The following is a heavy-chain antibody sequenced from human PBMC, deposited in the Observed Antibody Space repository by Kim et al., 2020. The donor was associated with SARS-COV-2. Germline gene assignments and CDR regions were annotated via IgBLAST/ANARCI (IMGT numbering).Heavy chain of an antibody. J-gene: IGHJ6*02. V-gene: IGHV3-30*07. Sequence: DSVKGRFTIYRDNSKNTLYLQMNSLRAEDTAMYYCARDPSPGDYYYYGMDVWGQGTTVTVSS. CDR3: ARDPSPGDYYYYGMDV. D-gene: IGHD3-10*01.